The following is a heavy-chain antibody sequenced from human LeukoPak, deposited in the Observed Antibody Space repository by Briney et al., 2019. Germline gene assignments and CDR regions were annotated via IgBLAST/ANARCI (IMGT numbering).Heavy chain of an antibody. V-gene: IGHV3-48*03. J-gene: IGHJ4*02. CDR2: ISSSGSTI. Sequence: PGGSLRLSCAASGFTFSSYEMNWVRQAPGKGLEWVSYISSSGSTIYYADSVKGRFTISRDNAKNSLYLQMNSLRAEDTAVYYCASRWPTPGDFDYWGQGTLVTVSS. CDR3: ASRWPTPGDFDY. D-gene: IGHD5-24*01. CDR1: GFTFSSYE.